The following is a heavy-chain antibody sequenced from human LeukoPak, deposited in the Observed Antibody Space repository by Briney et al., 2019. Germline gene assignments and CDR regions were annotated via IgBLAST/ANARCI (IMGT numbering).Heavy chain of an antibody. D-gene: IGHD2-8*01. V-gene: IGHV1-18*01. J-gene: IGHJ4*02. CDR3: ARHYCTIGVCHTFDY. CDR2: ISAYNGNT. CDR1: GYTFTSYD. Sequence: GASVKVSSKASGYTFTSYDITWVRQAPGQGLEWMGWISAYNGNTNYAQKLQDRVTMTTDTSTSTAYMELRSLRSDDTAVYYCARHYCTIGVCHTFDYWGQGTLVTVSS.